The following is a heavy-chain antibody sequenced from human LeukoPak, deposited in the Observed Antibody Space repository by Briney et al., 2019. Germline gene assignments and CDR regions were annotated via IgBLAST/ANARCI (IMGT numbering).Heavy chain of an antibody. V-gene: IGHV4-34*01. CDR1: GGSFSGYY. J-gene: IGHJ4*02. CDR3: ARSWSSPYFDY. CDR2: INHSGST. Sequence: PSETLSLTCAVYGGSFSGYYWSWIRQPPGKGLEWIGEINHSGSTNYNPSLKSRVTISVDTSKNQFSLKLSSVTAADTAVYYCARSWSSPYFDYWGQGTLVTVSS. D-gene: IGHD3-3*01.